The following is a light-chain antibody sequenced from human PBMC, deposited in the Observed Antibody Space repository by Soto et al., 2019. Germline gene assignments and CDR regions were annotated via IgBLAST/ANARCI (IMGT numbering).Light chain of an antibody. CDR2: GAS. Sequence: DDQLTQSPSVLPASVGDRVTITCRASQGIRSYLAWYRQRPGKXXEXXIYGASTLRPGGASRFSGSGSGTEFTLTLSSLQPDDCATYDGQQYTNYPWTFGQGTKVDI. CDR1: QGIRSY. J-gene: IGKJ1*01. V-gene: IGKV1-9*01. CDR3: QQYTNYPWT.